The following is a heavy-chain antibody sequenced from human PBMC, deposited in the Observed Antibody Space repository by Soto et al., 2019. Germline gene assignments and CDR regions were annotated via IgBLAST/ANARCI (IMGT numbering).Heavy chain of an antibody. CDR3: ARDKKYRNSSSWYYFDY. CDR1: GYTFTSYG. V-gene: IGHV1-18*01. J-gene: IGHJ4*02. CDR2: ISAYNGNT. Sequence: QVQLVQSGAEVKKPGASVKVSCKASGYTFTSYGISWVRQAPGQGLEWMGWISAYNGNTNYAQKLQGRVTMTTDTSTRTAYMELRSLRSDDTAVYYCARDKKYRNSSSWYYFDYWGQGTLVTVSS. D-gene: IGHD6-13*01.